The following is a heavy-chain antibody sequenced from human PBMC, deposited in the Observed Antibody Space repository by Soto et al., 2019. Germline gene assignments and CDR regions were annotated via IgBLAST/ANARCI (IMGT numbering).Heavy chain of an antibody. Sequence: EVQLVESGGDLVQPGRSLRLSCAASGFTFDDYAMHWVRQAPGKGLEWVSSISWNSVSIGYADSVRGRFTISRDNAKNSLYLQMNSLRGEDTALYYCTKDMDDTSGWYGMDSWGQGTLVTVSS. V-gene: IGHV3-9*01. D-gene: IGHD6-19*01. J-gene: IGHJ4*02. CDR2: ISWNSVSI. CDR3: TKDMDDTSGWYGMDS. CDR1: GFTFDDYA.